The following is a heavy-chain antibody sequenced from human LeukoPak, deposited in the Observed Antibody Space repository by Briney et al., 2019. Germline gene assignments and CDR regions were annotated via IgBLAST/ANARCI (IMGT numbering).Heavy chain of an antibody. J-gene: IGHJ4*02. CDR1: GFTFSSYS. CDR2: ISSSSSYI. V-gene: IGHV3-21*01. CDR3: ARDSGYDFWSGYSYYFDY. Sequence: GGSLRLSCAASGFTFSSYSMNWVRQAPGKGLEWVSSISSSSSYIYYADSVKGRFTISRDNAKNSLYLQMNSLRAEDTAVYYCARDSGYDFWSGYSYYFDYWGQGTLVTVSS. D-gene: IGHD3-3*01.